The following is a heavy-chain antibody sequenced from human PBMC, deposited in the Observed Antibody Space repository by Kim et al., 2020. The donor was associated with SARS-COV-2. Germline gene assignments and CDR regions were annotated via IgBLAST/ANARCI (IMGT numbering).Heavy chain of an antibody. CDR2: ISAYNGNT. D-gene: IGHD3-3*01. Sequence: ASVKVSCKASGYTFTSYGISWVRQAPGQGLEWMGWISAYNGNTNYAQKLQGRVTMTTDTSTSTAYMELRSLRSDDTAVYYCARARRFLEWLFGMDVWGQGTTVTVSS. J-gene: IGHJ6*02. V-gene: IGHV1-18*01. CDR3: ARARRFLEWLFGMDV. CDR1: GYTFTSYG.